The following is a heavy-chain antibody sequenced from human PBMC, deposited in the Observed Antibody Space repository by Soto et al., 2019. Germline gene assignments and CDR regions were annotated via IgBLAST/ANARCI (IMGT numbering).Heavy chain of an antibody. D-gene: IGHD2-21*02. V-gene: IGHV3-30*18. CDR2: ISYDGSNK. CDR3: AKDLTATTSYFDY. CDR1: GFTFSSYG. J-gene: IGHJ4*02. Sequence: PGGSLRLSCAASGFTFSSYGMHWVRQAPGKGLEWVAVISYDGSNKYYADSVKGRFTISRDNSKNTLYLQMNSLRAEDTAVYYCAKDLTATTSYFDYWGQGTLVTVSS.